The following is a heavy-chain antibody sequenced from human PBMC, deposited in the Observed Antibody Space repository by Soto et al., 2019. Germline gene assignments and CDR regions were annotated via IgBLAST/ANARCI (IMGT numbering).Heavy chain of an antibody. V-gene: IGHV4-30-4*01. D-gene: IGHD1-1*01. CDR2: IYYSGST. CDR1: GGSISSGDYY. Sequence: QVQLQESGPGLVKPSQTLSLTCTVSGGSISSGDYYWSWIRQPPGKGLEWIAYIYYSGSTYYNPSLKRRVIISVDTSKNQFSLKLNSVTAADTAVYYCAREWRYSTWYFDLWGRGTLVTVSS. J-gene: IGHJ2*01. CDR3: AREWRYSTWYFDL.